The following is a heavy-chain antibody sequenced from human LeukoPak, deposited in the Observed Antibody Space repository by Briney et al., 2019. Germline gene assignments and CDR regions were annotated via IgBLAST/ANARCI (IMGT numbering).Heavy chain of an antibody. CDR3: ARDGVLRYFEN. J-gene: IGHJ4*02. V-gene: IGHV4-4*02. D-gene: IGHD3-9*01. Sequence: PGGSLRLSCAASGFTFSSYWLTWVRQAPGKGLEWIGEIYHSGSTNYNPSLKSRVTILVDKSKNQFSLKLSSVTAADTAVYYCARDGVLRYFENWGQGTLVTVSS. CDR1: GFTFSSYW. CDR2: IYHSGST.